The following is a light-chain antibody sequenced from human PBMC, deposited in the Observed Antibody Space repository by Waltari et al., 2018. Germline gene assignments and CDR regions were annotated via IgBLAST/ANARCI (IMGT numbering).Light chain of an antibody. Sequence: EIVLTQSPAILSFSPGERATLSCRASQSVGTYLAWYQQRPGQSPRLLIYDASFRATGIPARFSGSGAETDFTLTISGLQPEDFAVYYCQQRRNWPLTFGGGTRVQI. J-gene: IGKJ4*01. CDR3: QQRRNWPLT. CDR2: DAS. CDR1: QSVGTY. V-gene: IGKV3-11*01.